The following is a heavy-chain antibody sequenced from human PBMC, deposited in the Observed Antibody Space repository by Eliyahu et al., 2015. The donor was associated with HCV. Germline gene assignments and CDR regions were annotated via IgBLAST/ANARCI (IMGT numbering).Heavy chain of an antibody. J-gene: IGHJ4*02. CDR2: MHPGSGNT. CDR1: GYSFTDHX. Sequence: QVQLVQSGADMKEPGASVKVPCKASGYSFTDHXLPWVRQAPGQGLEWMGWMHPGSGNTHYGKHFQGRVTLTRDTSINTAYLELSWLAFNDTAMYYCARDYDWGVDYWGQGTLVTVSS. V-gene: IGHV1-2*02. D-gene: IGHD7-27*01. CDR3: ARDYDWGVDY.